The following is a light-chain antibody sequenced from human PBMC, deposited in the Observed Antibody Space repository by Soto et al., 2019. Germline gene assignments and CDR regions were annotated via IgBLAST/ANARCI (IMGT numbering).Light chain of an antibody. V-gene: IGLV1-40*01. CDR1: SSNLGAGHN. CDR3: QSYDNSLNGVV. J-gene: IGLJ3*02. Sequence: QSVLTQPPSVSGAPGQGVAISCTGTSSNLGAGHNVHWYQQLPGTVPKLLIYSDTNRPLGVPDRFSASKSGTSAVLAITGLQAEDEADYFCQSYDNSLNGVVFGGGTKLTVL. CDR2: SDT.